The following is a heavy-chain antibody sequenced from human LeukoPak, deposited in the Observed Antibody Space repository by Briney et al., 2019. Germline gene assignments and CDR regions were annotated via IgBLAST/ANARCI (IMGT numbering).Heavy chain of an antibody. CDR3: ARYGSGSYSFGMDV. V-gene: IGHV4-59*08. CDR2: IYYSGST. J-gene: IGHJ6*02. CDR1: GGSISSYY. Sequence: PSETLSLTCTVSGGSISSYYWSWIRQPPGKGLEWIGYIYYSGSTNYNPSLKSRVTISVDTSKNQFSRKLSSVTAADTAVYYCARYGSGSYSFGMDVWGQGTTVTVSS. D-gene: IGHD3-10*01.